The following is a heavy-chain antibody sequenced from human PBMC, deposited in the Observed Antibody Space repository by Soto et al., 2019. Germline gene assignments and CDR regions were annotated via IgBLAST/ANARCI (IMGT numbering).Heavy chain of an antibody. D-gene: IGHD2-2*01. J-gene: IGHJ5*02. V-gene: IGHV1-69*13. CDR1: GGTFSRYA. CDR2: MMLIFGTA. Sequence: SVKVSCKASGGTFSRYAISWVRQAPGQGVEWMGGMMLIFGTANYAQKFQGRATITADESTSTAYMELSSLRYKNTAMYYCASLYCSSTSSYNWFDPWGQGTLVTVSS. CDR3: ASLYCSSTSSYNWFDP.